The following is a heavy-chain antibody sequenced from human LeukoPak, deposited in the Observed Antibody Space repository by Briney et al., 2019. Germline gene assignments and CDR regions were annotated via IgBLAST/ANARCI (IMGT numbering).Heavy chain of an antibody. J-gene: IGHJ4*02. Sequence: PGGSLRLSCAASGFTFSSYAMSWVRQAPGKGLGWVSAISGSGGSAYYADSVKGRFTISRDNSKNTLYLQMNSLRAEDTAVYYCAKGQLASFDYWGQGTLVTVSS. D-gene: IGHD6-6*01. CDR3: AKGQLASFDY. CDR1: GFTFSSYA. CDR2: ISGSGGSA. V-gene: IGHV3-23*01.